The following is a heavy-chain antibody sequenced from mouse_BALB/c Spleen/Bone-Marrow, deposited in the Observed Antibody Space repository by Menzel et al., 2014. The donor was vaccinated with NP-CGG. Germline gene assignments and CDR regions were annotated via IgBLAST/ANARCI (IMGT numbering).Heavy chain of an antibody. CDR1: GYTFTEYT. J-gene: IGHJ1*01. Sequence: VQLQQSGPELVKPGASVKISCKTSGYTFTEYTMHWVKQSHGKSLEWIGGINPNNGGTVYNQEFEDKATLTVDKSSSTAYMEFRSLTSEDSAIYYCARSRGNYWYFDVWGAGTTVTVSS. CDR3: ARSRGNYWYFDV. CDR2: INPNNGGT. V-gene: IGHV1-18*01. D-gene: IGHD2-1*01.